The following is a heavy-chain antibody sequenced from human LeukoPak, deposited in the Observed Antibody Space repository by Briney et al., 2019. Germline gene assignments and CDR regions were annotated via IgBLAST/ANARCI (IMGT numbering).Heavy chain of an antibody. J-gene: IGHJ6*02. CDR3: ARSYCGGDCFLVGYYGMDV. Sequence: GGSLRLSCAASGFTVSSNYMSWVCQAPGKGLEWVSVIYSGGSTYYADSVKGRFTISRDNSKNTLYLQMNSLRAEDTAVYYCARSYCGGDCFLVGYYGMDVWGQGTTVTVSS. CDR2: IYSGGST. V-gene: IGHV3-66*01. D-gene: IGHD2-21*02. CDR1: GFTVSSNY.